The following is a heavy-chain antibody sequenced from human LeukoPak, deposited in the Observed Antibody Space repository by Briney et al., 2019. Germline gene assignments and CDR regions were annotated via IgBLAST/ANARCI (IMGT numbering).Heavy chain of an antibody. CDR1: GGSISSYY. V-gene: IGHV4-4*07. CDR2: IYTSGST. D-gene: IGHD6-13*01. J-gene: IGHJ3*02. CDR3: ARGSFIGSSWRDAFDI. Sequence: SETLSLTCTVSGGSISSYYWSWIRQPAGKGLEWIGRIYTSGSTNYNPSLKSRVTMSVDTSKNQFSLKLSSVTAADTAVYYCARGSFIGSSWRDAFDIWGQGTMVTVSS.